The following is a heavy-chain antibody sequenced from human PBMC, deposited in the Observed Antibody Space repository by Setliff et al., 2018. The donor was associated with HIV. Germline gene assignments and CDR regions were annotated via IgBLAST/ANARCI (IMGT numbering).Heavy chain of an antibody. CDR3: ARGVGRAPVSYYFDN. CDR2: IYLSGST. Sequence: SETLSLTCTVSGYSISSGYYWGWIRQTPGKGLEWIGSIYLSGSTYYNPSLKSRVTISLDTSKNQFSLKLSSVTAADTAVYYCARGVGRAPVSYYFDNWGQGRLVTVSS. CDR1: GYSISSGYY. J-gene: IGHJ4*02. V-gene: IGHV4-38-2*02. D-gene: IGHD1-26*01.